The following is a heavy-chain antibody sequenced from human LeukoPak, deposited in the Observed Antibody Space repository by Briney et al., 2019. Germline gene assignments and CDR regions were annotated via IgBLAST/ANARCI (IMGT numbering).Heavy chain of an antibody. CDR1: GYTFSSYG. J-gene: IGHJ6*02. CDR2: VSAYNGNT. V-gene: IGHV1-18*01. D-gene: IGHD5-12*01. CDR3: ARDRGSRVATIYDYGMDV. Sequence: SVKVSCKASGYTFSSYGISWGRPAPGQRRGWVGWVSAYNGNTNYAQKLQGRVTMTTDTSTSTAYMELRSLRSDDTAVYYCARDRGSRVATIYDYGMDVWGQGTTVTVSS.